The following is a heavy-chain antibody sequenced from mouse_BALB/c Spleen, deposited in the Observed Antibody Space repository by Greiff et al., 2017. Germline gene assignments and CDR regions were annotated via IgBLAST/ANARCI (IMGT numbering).Heavy chain of an antibody. J-gene: IGHJ2*01. CDR2: ISSGGST. CDR1: GFTFSSYA. V-gene: IGHV5-6-5*01. D-gene: IGHD1-1*01. Sequence: EVKVVESGGGLVKPGGSLKLSCAASGFTFSSYAMSWVRQTPEKRLEWVASISSGGSTYYPDSVKGRFTISRDNARNILYLQMSSLRSEDTAMYYCARNYGSSSYYFDYWGQGTTLTVSS. CDR3: ARNYGSSSYYFDY.